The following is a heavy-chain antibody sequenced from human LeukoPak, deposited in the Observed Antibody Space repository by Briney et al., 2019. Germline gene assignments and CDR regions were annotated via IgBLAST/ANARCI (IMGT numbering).Heavy chain of an antibody. Sequence: GESLKISCKGSGYSFTSYWISWVRQMPGKGLGWMGIIDPSDSYTNYSPSFQSHVTISTDTTISTAYLQWTSLKASDTAMYYCARRGYCSGSGCYDYWGQGTLVTVSS. J-gene: IGHJ4*02. CDR2: IDPSDSYT. D-gene: IGHD2-15*01. V-gene: IGHV5-10-1*01. CDR3: ARRGYCSGSGCYDY. CDR1: GYSFTSYW.